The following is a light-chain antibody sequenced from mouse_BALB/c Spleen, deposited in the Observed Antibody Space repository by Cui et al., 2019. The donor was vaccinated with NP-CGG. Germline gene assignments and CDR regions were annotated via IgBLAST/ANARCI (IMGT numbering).Light chain of an antibody. CDR1: TGAVTTTNY. Sequence: QVVVTQESALTPSPGETVTLTCRSSTGAVTTTNYANWVQEKPDHLFTGLIGGTNNRAPGVPARFSGSLIGDKAALTITGAQTEDEAIYFCALWYSNHWVFGGGTKLTVL. J-gene: IGLJ1*01. CDR3: ALWYSNHWV. V-gene: IGLV1*01. CDR2: GTN.